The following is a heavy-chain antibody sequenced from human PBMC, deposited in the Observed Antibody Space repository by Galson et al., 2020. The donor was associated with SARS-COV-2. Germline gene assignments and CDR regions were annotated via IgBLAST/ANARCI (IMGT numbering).Heavy chain of an antibody. CDR1: GFTFSSYA. V-gene: IGHV3-30-3*01. CDR3: ARHVSTMIVVVTYYYYYYMDV. D-gene: IGHD3-22*01. CDR2: ISYDGSNK. J-gene: IGHJ6*03. Sequence: GGSLRLSCAASGFTFSSYAMHWVRQAPGKGLEWVAVISYDGSNKYYADSVKGRFTISRDNSKNTLYLQMNSLRAEDTAVYYCARHVSTMIVVVTYYYYYYMDVWGKGTTVTVSS.